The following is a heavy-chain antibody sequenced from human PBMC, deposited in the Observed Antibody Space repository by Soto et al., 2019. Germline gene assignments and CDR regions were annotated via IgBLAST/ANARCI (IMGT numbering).Heavy chain of an antibody. J-gene: IGHJ6*02. CDR1: GFTFSSYA. CDR3: ARGVTDIVVVPAAMVYYYGMDV. Sequence: GGSLRLSCAASGFTFSSYAMHWVRQAPGKGLEWVAVISYDGSNKYYADSVKGRFTISRDNSKNTLYLQMDSLRAEDTAVYYCARGVTDIVVVPAAMVYYYGMDVWGQGTTVTVSS. V-gene: IGHV3-30-3*01. D-gene: IGHD2-2*01. CDR2: ISYDGSNK.